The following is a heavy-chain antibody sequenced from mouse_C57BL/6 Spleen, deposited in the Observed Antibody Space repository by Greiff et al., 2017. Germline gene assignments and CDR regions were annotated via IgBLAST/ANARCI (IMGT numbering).Heavy chain of an antibody. CDR3: ARQGDCQTWYCDV. Sequence: VQLQQSGPELVKPGASVKIPCKASGYTFTDYNMDWVKQSHGKSLEWIGDINPSNGGTIYNQKFKGKATLTVDKSSSTAYMELRSLTSEDSAVYYCARQGDCQTWYCDVWGTGTTVTVSS. CDR1: GYTFTDYN. V-gene: IGHV1-18*01. CDR2: INPSNGGT. D-gene: IGHD6-1*01. J-gene: IGHJ1*03.